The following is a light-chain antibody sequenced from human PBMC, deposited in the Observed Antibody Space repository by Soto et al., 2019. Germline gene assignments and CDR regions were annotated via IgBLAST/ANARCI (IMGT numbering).Light chain of an antibody. Sequence: QSVLTQPASVSGSPGQSITISCTGTSSDVGAYNYVSWHQQHPGKAPKLMIYEVRNRPSGVSDRFSGSRSGNTASLTISGLQAEDESDYYCSSYTSSSTWVFGGGTKLTVL. J-gene: IGLJ3*02. CDR3: SSYTSSSTWV. V-gene: IGLV2-14*01. CDR1: SSDVGAYNY. CDR2: EVR.